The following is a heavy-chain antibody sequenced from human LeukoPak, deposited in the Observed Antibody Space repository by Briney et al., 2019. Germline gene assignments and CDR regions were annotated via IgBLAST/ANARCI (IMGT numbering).Heavy chain of an antibody. CDR1: GYTFTSYG. CDR3: ARQVDTSMALPDY. CDR2: ISAYNGNT. J-gene: IGHJ4*02. V-gene: IGHV1-18*01. D-gene: IGHD5-18*01. Sequence: ASVKVSCKASGYTFTSYGISWVRQGPGQGLEWVGWISAYNGNTNSAQKVQGRVTLTTDTSTSTAYMELRSLRSDDTAVYYCARQVDTSMALPDYWGQGTLVTVSS.